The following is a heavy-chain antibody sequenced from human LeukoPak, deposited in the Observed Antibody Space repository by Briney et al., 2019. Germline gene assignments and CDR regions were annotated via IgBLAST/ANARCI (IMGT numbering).Heavy chain of an antibody. J-gene: IGHJ4*02. Sequence: ASVKVSCKASGYTFTSYGISWVRQAPGQGLEWMGWISAYNGNTNYAQKLQGRVTMTTDTSTTTAYMELRSLRSDDTAVYYCAISLLPYSSSWYVNYWGQGTLVTVSS. CDR3: AISLLPYSSSWYVNY. D-gene: IGHD6-13*01. V-gene: IGHV1-18*01. CDR1: GYTFTSYG. CDR2: ISAYNGNT.